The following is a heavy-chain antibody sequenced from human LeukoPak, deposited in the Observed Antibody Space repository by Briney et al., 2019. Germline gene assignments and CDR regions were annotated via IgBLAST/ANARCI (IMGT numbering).Heavy chain of an antibody. Sequence: PSETLSLTCTVSGGSISSYYWSWIRQPPGKGLEWIGYIYYSGSTNYNPSLKSRVTISVDTSKNQFSLKLSSVTAADTAVYYCARWTTVTTGSSGLDYWGQGTLVTVSS. J-gene: IGHJ4*02. V-gene: IGHV4-59*01. D-gene: IGHD4-17*01. CDR3: ARWTTVTTGSSGLDY. CDR1: GGSISSYY. CDR2: IYYSGST.